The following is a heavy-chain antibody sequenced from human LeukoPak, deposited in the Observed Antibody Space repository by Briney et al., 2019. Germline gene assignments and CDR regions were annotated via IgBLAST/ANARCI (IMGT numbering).Heavy chain of an antibody. Sequence: PLETLSLTCTVSGGSISSSSYYWGWIRQPPGKGLEWIGSIYYSGSTYYNPSLKSRVTISVDTSKNQFSLKLSSVTAADTAVYYCARLSWSSSWYRSYYYDSSGYRFDYWGQGTLVTVSS. CDR2: IYYSGST. V-gene: IGHV4-39*01. CDR1: GGSISSSSYY. J-gene: IGHJ4*02. D-gene: IGHD3-22*01. CDR3: ARLSWSSSWYRSYYYDSSGYRFDY.